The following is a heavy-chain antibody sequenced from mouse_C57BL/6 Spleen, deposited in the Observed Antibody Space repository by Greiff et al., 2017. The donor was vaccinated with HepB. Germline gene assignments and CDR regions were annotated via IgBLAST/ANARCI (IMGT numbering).Heavy chain of an antibody. D-gene: IGHD1-1*01. CDR2: IDPENGDT. V-gene: IGHV14-4*01. CDR3: TTDYGSSSDWYFDV. J-gene: IGHJ1*03. Sequence: VHVKQSGAELVRPGASVKLSCTASGFNIKDDYMHWVKQRPEQGLEWIGWIDPENGDTEYASKFQGKATITADTSSNTAYLQLSSLTSEDTAVYYCTTDYGSSSDWYFDVWGTGTTVTVSS. CDR1: GFNIKDDY.